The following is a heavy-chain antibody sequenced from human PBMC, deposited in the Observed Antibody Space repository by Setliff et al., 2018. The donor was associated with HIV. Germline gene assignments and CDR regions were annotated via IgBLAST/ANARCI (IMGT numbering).Heavy chain of an antibody. CDR1: GFTFSSYS. CDR3: AKMGSPVGPDAFDI. J-gene: IGHJ3*02. D-gene: IGHD2-8*01. V-gene: IGHV3-48*01. Sequence: GGSLRLSCAASGFTFSSYSMNWVRQAPGKGLEWVSFISGNSGAVTYADSVKGRFTISRDNARNSLYLQLNSLRAEDTAVYYCAKMGSPVGPDAFDIWGQGTMVTVSS. CDR2: ISGNSGAV.